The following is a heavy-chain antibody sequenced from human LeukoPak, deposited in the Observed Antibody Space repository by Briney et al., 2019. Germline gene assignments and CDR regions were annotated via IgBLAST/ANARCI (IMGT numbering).Heavy chain of an antibody. Sequence: GGSLRLSCAASGFTFSSYAMSWVRQAPGKGLEWVSSISSSSSYIYYADSVKGRFTISRDNAKNSLYLQMNSLRAEDTAVYYCARTGRPGYSGSYYFDYWGQGTLVTVSS. J-gene: IGHJ4*02. D-gene: IGHD5-12*01. V-gene: IGHV3-21*01. CDR1: GFTFSSYA. CDR3: ARTGRPGYSGSYYFDY. CDR2: ISSSSSYI.